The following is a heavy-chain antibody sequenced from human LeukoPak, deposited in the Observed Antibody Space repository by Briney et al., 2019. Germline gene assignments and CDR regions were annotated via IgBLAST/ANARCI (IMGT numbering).Heavy chain of an antibody. CDR3: AKDRYLGFCTNGICYTFDY. J-gene: IGHJ4*02. Sequence: GGSLRLSCAASGFTFSSYAMSWVRQAPGKGLEWVSVISGSGGSTYYAGSVKGRLTISRDNSKNTLYLQMNSLRVEDTAVYYCAKDRYLGFCTNGICYTFDYWGQGTLVTVSS. CDR2: ISGSGGST. CDR1: GFTFSSYA. V-gene: IGHV3-23*01. D-gene: IGHD2-8*01.